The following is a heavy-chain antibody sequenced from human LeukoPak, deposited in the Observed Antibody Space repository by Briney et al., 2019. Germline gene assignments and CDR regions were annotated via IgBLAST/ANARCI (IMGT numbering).Heavy chain of an antibody. CDR1: GYTFTGSY. CDR2: INPKSGGT. D-gene: IGHD3-10*01. CDR3: ARDLSYYGSGRYND. V-gene: IGHV1-2*02. Sequence: GASVKVSCKTSGYTFTGSYMHWVRQAPGQGLEWMGWINPKSGGTNYAQRFQGRVTMTRDTSISTAYMELSRLRSDDTAVYYCARDLSYYGSGRYNDWGQGTMVTVSS. J-gene: IGHJ3*01.